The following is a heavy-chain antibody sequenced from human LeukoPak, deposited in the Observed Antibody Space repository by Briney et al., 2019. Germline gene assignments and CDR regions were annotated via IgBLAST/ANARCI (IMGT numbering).Heavy chain of an antibody. CDR2: ISSSSSYI. D-gene: IGHD6-19*01. Sequence: GGSLRLSCAASGFTFSSYGMNWVRQAPGKGLEWVSFISSSSSYIYYADSMKGRFTVSRDNAKSSLYLRMNSLRAEDTAMYYCARDHSSGHIEYWGQGTLVTVSS. CDR3: ARDHSSGHIEY. V-gene: IGHV3-21*01. J-gene: IGHJ4*02. CDR1: GFTFSSYG.